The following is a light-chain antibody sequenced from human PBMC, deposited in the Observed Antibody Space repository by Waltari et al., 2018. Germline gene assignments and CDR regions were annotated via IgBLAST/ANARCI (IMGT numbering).Light chain of an antibody. CDR1: QDISTS. Sequence: DIQMTQSPSSLSASVGDRVTNTCRASQDISTSLAWYQQKPGKVPKVLIFAISTLQSGVPSRFSGSGSGTDFTLTISSLQPEDVATYYCQKYNSAPWTFGQGTRVEIK. J-gene: IGKJ1*01. CDR2: AIS. CDR3: QKYNSAPWT. V-gene: IGKV1-27*01.